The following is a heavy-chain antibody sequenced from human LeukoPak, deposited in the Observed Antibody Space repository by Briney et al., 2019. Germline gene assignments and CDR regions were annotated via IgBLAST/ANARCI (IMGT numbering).Heavy chain of an antibody. D-gene: IGHD3-10*01. J-gene: IGHJ4*02. Sequence: SETLSLTCAVSGGSFSGYYWTWICQPPGKGLEWIGEIDNSGRTNYNPSLKSRLTISVDTSKDQFSLRLSSVTAADSAVYYCARGPPPMFRGLIRRFENDSWGQGTLVTVSS. CDR3: ARGPPPMFRGLIRRFENDS. V-gene: IGHV4-34*01. CDR2: IDNSGRT. CDR1: GGSFSGYY.